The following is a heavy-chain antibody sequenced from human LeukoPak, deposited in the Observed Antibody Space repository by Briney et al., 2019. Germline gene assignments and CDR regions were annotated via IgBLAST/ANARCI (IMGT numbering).Heavy chain of an antibody. CDR2: ISYDGSNK. J-gene: IGHJ6*03. CDR1: GFTFSSYA. D-gene: IGHD6-13*01. CDR3: SSHSRAGHYYFYYMVV. V-gene: IGHV3-30-3*01. Sequence: PGGSLRLSCAASGFTFSSYAMHWVRQAPGKGLEWVAVISYDGSNKYYADSVKGRFTISRDNSKNTLYLQMNSLRAEDTAVYYCSSHSRAGHYYFYYMVVWGKGTTVTVSS.